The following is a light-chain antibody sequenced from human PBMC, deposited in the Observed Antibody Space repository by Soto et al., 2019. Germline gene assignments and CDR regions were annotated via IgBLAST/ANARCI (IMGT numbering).Light chain of an antibody. V-gene: IGKV1-5*01. J-gene: IGKJ5*01. CDR1: QSISHW. Sequence: DVQMTQSASTLSATVGDSVTITCRASQSISHWSAWYQQKPGNATKFLIYDASSLDSGVPSRFSGSGSGTDFTLTISRLEPEDFAVYYCQQRSNWPITFGQGTRLEVK. CDR2: DAS. CDR3: QQRSNWPIT.